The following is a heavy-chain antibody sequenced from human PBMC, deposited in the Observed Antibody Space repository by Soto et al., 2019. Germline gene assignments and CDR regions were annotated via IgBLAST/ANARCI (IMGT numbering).Heavy chain of an antibody. CDR2: INDRGSI. D-gene: IGHD3-9*01. Sequence: QVQLQQWGAGPLRPLETLSLTCGVSGGSFSGYYWAWIRQPPGKGLEWIGEINDRGSINYNPSLTSRVSISVDTSKNHYSLNLRSVTAADTAVYYCARESHDILTGPPWVWYFDLWGRGTLVTVSS. CDR1: GGSFSGYY. J-gene: IGHJ2*01. CDR3: ARESHDILTGPPWVWYFDL. V-gene: IGHV4-34*01.